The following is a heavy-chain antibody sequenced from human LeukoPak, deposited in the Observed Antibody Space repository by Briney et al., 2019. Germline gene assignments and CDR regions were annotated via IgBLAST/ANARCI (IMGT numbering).Heavy chain of an antibody. Sequence: ASVMGSCKASGYTLTGYSMHWVGQAPGQGIEWMGRRNPISVGPNYAQKCQGRVTMTTDTSISTAYMELSRLRSDDTALYYWARATYYDYWSGPWVYYYYYMDVWGKGTTVTVSS. D-gene: IGHD3-3*01. J-gene: IGHJ6*03. CDR3: ARATYYDYWSGPWVYYYYYMDV. CDR2: RNPISVGP. CDR1: GYTLTGYS. V-gene: IGHV1-2*06.